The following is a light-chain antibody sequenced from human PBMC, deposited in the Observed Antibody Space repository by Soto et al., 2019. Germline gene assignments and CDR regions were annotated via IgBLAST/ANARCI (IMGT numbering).Light chain of an antibody. CDR1: SSDVGGYNY. V-gene: IGLV2-14*01. Sequence: QSVLTQPASVSGSPGQSITISCTGTSSDVGGYNYVSWYQQHPGKAPKLMIYDVSNRPSGVSNRFSGSKSGNTASLTISGLQAEDEADYYCSSHTSSSTAVFGGGTQLTVL. CDR3: SSHTSSSTAV. J-gene: IGLJ2*01. CDR2: DVS.